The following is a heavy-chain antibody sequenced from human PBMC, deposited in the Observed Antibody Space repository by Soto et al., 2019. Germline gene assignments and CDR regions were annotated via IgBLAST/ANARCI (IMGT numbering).Heavy chain of an antibody. V-gene: IGHV3-43*01. CDR3: VKETYYYDVSSYYPLGS. Sequence: GGSLRLSCAASGFTFDDYDMHWVRQAPGKGLEWVSLISRDGTNTNYAESVKGRFTISRDNSKNSLYLQMNSLRTEDTALYYCVKETYYYDVSSYYPLGSWGQGTLVTVSS. D-gene: IGHD3-22*01. CDR2: ISRDGTNT. J-gene: IGHJ5*02. CDR1: GFTFDDYD.